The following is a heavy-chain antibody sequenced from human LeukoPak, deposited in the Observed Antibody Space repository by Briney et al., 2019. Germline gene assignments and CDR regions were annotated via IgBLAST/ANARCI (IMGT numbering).Heavy chain of an antibody. CDR3: TTDWYYYDSSGYYPIF. CDR1: GFPFSDVW. V-gene: IGHV3-15*01. Sequence: GGSLRLSCAASGFPFSDVWMSWVRQAPGKGLEWVGCIKRKTDGGTADYAAPVKGRFTFSRDDSKNTLYLQMNSLKTEDTAVYYCTTDWYYYDSSGYYPIFWGQGTLVTVSS. D-gene: IGHD3-22*01. J-gene: IGHJ4*02. CDR2: IKRKTDGGTA.